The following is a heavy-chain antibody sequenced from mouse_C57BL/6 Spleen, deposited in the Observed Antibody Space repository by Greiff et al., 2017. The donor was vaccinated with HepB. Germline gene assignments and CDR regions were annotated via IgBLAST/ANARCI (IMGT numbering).Heavy chain of an antibody. CDR2: IRNKANGYTT. D-gene: IGHD2-3*01. CDR3: SRWGGYYVDYAIDY. V-gene: IGHV7-3*01. CDR1: GFTFTDYY. Sequence: EVKLMESGGGLVQPGGSLSLSCAASGFTFTDYYMSWVRQPPGKALEWLGFIRNKANGYTTEYSASVKGRFTISRDNSQSILYLQMYALRAEDSATYYCSRWGGYYVDYAIDYWGQGTSVTVSS. J-gene: IGHJ4*01.